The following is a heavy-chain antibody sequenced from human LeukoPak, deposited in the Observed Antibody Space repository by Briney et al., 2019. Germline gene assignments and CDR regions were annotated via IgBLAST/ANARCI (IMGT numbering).Heavy chain of an antibody. CDR2: ISYDGSNK. D-gene: IGHD6-6*01. J-gene: IGHJ4*02. CDR3: ARDLEGQLVLGLDY. V-gene: IGHV3-30-3*01. CDR1: GFTFSSYA. Sequence: PGRSLRLSCAASGFTFSSYAMHWVRQAPGKGLEWVAVISYDGSNKYYADSVKGRFTISRDNSKNTLYLQMNSLRAEDTAVYYCARDLEGQLVLGLDYWGQGTLVTVSS.